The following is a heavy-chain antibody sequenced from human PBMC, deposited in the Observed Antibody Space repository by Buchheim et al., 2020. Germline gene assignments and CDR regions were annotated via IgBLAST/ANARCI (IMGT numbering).Heavy chain of an antibody. Sequence: EVQLVESGGGLVQPGGSLRLSCAASGFTFSSYWMSWVRQAPGKGLEWVANIKQDGSEKYYVDSVKGRFTISRDNAKNSLYLQMNSLRAEDTAVYYCAREYGQYSGYGGVGSGFDYWGQGTL. D-gene: IGHD5-12*01. CDR1: GFTFSSYW. CDR3: AREYGQYSGYGGVGSGFDY. J-gene: IGHJ4*02. CDR2: IKQDGSEK. V-gene: IGHV3-7*01.